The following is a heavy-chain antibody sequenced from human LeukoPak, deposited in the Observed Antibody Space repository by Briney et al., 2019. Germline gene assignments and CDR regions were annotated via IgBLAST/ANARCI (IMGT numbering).Heavy chain of an antibody. J-gene: IGHJ6*03. Sequence: GGSQTLSCGDSEFSLRSYTMNWVRQAPGKGLEWVSGISAYGGSTYYADSVKGRFTISRDDSNNTLYLQMDSLGTEDTAVYYCARMPSTEIYYSYYMDVWGKGTTVTVSS. CDR2: ISAYGGST. V-gene: IGHV3-23*01. CDR1: EFSLRSYT. D-gene: IGHD2-2*01. CDR3: ARMPSTEIYYSYYMDV.